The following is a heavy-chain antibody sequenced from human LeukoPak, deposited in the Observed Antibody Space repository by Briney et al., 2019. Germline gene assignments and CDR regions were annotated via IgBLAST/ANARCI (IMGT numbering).Heavy chain of an antibody. CDR2: ISGSGGST. J-gene: IGHJ4*02. CDR1: GFTFSSYA. D-gene: IGHD5-18*01. CDR3: ASIADTAMATPFDY. Sequence: GGSLRLSCAASGFTFSSYAMSWVRQAPGKGLEWVSAISGSGGSTYYADSVKGRFTISRDNAKNSLYLQMNSLRAEDTAVYYCASIADTAMATPFDYWGQGTLVTVSS. V-gene: IGHV3-23*01.